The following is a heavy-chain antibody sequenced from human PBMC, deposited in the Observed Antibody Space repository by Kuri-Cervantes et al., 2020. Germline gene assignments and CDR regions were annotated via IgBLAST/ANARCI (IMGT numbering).Heavy chain of an antibody. J-gene: IGHJ6*03. Sequence: GESLKSSCAASGFTFSSYSMNWVRQAPGKGLEWVSSISSSSSYIYYADSVKGRFTISRDNAKNSLYLQMNSLRAEDTAGYYCARDISSGTTLNYYYYYYMDVWDKGTTVTVSS. CDR2: ISSSSSYI. CDR1: GFTFSSYS. V-gene: IGHV3-21*01. D-gene: IGHD1-1*01. CDR3: ARDISSGTTLNYYYYYYMDV.